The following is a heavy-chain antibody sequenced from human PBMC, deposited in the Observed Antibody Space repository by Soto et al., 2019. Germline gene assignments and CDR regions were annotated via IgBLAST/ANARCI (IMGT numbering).Heavy chain of an antibody. CDR2: ISYDGSNK. V-gene: IGHV3-30*18. D-gene: IGHD3-10*01. CDR1: GFTFSSYG. Sequence: PGGSLRLSCAASGFTFSSYGMHWVRQAPGKGLEWVAVISYDGSNKYYADSVKGRFTISRDNSKNTLYLQMNSLRAEDTAVYYCAKDVGITMVRGPDAFDIWGQGTMVTVSS. CDR3: AKDVGITMVRGPDAFDI. J-gene: IGHJ3*02.